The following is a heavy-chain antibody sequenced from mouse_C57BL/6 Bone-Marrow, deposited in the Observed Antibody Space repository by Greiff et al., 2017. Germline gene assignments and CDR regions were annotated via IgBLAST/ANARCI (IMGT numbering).Heavy chain of an antibody. V-gene: IGHV7-3*01. Sequence: EVKLVESGGGLVQPGGSLSLSCAASGFTFTDYYMSWVRQPPGQALEWLGFIRNKANGYTTEYSASVKGRFTISRDNSQRILYLHMNALRAEDSATYYGARYIPSYYYGSDCYFDVWGKGTPVTVSS. CDR1: GFTFTDYY. D-gene: IGHD2-1*01. CDR3: ARYIPSYYYGSDCYFDV. CDR2: IRNKANGYTT. J-gene: IGHJ1*03.